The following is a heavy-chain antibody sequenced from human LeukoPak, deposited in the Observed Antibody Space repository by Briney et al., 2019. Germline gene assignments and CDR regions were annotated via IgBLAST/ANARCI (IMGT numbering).Heavy chain of an antibody. J-gene: IGHJ4*02. CDR1: GFTVSSYA. V-gene: IGHV3-23*01. Sequence: GGSLRLSCAASGFTVSSYAMSWVRQAPGKGLEWVSAISGSGGSTYYADSMKGRFTISRDNSKNTLYLQMNSLRAEDTAVYYCARDLYYDILTGYYSPGYFDYWGQGTLVTVSS. D-gene: IGHD3-9*01. CDR3: ARDLYYDILTGYYSPGYFDY. CDR2: ISGSGGST.